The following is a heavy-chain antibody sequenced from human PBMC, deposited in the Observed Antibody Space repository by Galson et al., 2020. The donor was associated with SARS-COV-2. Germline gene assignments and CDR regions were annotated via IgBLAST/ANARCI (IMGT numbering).Heavy chain of an antibody. J-gene: IGHJ4*02. V-gene: IGHV4-30-2*01. D-gene: IGHD3-22*01. CDR3: ARGGGYYDSGDTFDY. CDR1: GGSISSGGYS. CDR2: IYHSGST. Sequence: SETLSLTCAVSGGSISSGGYSWSWIRQPPGKGLEWIGYIYHSGSTYYNPSLKSRVTISVDRSKNQFSLKLSSVTAADTAVYYCARGGGYYDSGDTFDYWGQGTLVTVSS.